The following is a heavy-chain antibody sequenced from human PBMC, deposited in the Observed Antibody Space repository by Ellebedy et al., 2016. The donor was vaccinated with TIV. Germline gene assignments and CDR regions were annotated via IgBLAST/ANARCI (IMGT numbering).Heavy chain of an antibody. CDR2: ISGSGGST. Sequence: PGGSLRLSCAASGFTFSSYAMSRVRQAPGKGLEWVSTISGSGGSTYYADPVKGRFTISRDNSKNTLYLQMNSLRAEDTAVYYCARGAMAAAGDDYWGQGTLVTVSS. J-gene: IGHJ4*02. V-gene: IGHV3-23*01. D-gene: IGHD6-13*01. CDR3: ARGAMAAAGDDY. CDR1: GFTFSSYA.